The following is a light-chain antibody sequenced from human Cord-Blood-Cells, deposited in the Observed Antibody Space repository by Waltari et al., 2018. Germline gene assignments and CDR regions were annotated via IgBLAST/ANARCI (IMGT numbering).Light chain of an antibody. Sequence: EIVMTQSQATLSVYPGARATLSCRASQSVSSNLAWYQQKPGQAPRLLIYGASTRATGIPARFSGSGSGTEFTLTISSLQSEDFAVYYCQQYNNWPPLTFGGGTKVEIK. J-gene: IGKJ4*01. CDR1: QSVSSN. V-gene: IGKV3D-15*01. CDR2: GAS. CDR3: QQYNNWPPLT.